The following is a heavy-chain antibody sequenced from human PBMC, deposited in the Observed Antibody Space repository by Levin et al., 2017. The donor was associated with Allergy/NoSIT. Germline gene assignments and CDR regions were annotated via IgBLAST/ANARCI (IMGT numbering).Heavy chain of an antibody. CDR1: GFTFSSYG. V-gene: IGHV3-23*01. CDR2: ITGSGGST. J-gene: IGHJ5*02. Sequence: GESLKISCAASGFTFSSYGMTWVRQAPGKGLEWVSGITGSGGSTSYTDSVKGRFTISRDNSKNTLYLQMSSLRAEDTAVYYCAKDLLGYCPTTSCYQVVDPWGQGTLVTVSS. D-gene: IGHD2-2*01. CDR3: AKDLLGYCPTTSCYQVVDP.